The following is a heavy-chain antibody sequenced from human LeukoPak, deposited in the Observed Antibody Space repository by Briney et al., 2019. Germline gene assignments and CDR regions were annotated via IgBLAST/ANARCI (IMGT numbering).Heavy chain of an antibody. CDR1: GFTFSSYA. CDR3: AKEAGYSGYDYPDY. D-gene: IGHD5-12*01. J-gene: IGHJ4*02. V-gene: IGHV3-23*01. CDR2: ISGSAYST. Sequence: ESGGSLRLSCAASGFTFSSYAMSWVRQAPGKRLEWVSGISGSAYSTYYADSVQGRFTLSRDNSKNTLYLQMNSLRAEDTAVYYCAKEAGYSGYDYPDYWGQGTLVTVSS.